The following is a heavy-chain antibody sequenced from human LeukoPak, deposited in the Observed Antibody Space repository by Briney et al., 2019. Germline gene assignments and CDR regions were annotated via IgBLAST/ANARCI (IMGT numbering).Heavy chain of an antibody. Sequence: GGSLRLFCAASGFTFSSYAMSWVRQAPGKGLEWVSAISGSGGSTYYADSVKGRFTISRDNSKNTLYLQMNSLRAEDTAVYYCATITMVRGVISFDYWGQGTLVTVSS. CDR2: ISGSGGST. V-gene: IGHV3-23*01. CDR3: ATITMVRGVISFDY. CDR1: GFTFSSYA. J-gene: IGHJ4*02. D-gene: IGHD3-10*01.